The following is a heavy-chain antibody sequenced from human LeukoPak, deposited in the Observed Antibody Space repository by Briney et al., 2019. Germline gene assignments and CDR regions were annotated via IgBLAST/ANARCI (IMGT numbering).Heavy chain of an antibody. Sequence: GGSLRLSCTASGFTFGDYAMSWVRQAPGKGLEWVSAVSSSGGTTYYADSVKGRFTISRDNSKNTLSLQMNSLRAEDTAIYYCAKNGDRGAYCSGGSCYPYYYYYMDVWGKGTTVTISS. D-gene: IGHD2-15*01. V-gene: IGHV3-23*01. J-gene: IGHJ6*03. CDR1: GFTFGDYA. CDR3: AKNGDRGAYCSGGSCYPYYYYYMDV. CDR2: VSSSGGTT.